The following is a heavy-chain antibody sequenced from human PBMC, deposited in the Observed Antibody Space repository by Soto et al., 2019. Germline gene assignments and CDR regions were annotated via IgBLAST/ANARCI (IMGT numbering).Heavy chain of an antibody. D-gene: IGHD2-15*01. CDR3: THRRPFSSYWDGGWFDP. V-gene: IGHV2-5*02. CDR1: GFSLTTSGVG. CDR2: IYWDDDK. Sequence: QITLKESGPKLVKPTQTLTRTCNFSGFSLTTSGVGVGWIRQSPGKALEWLAVIYWDDDKRYSPSLKSRLTITKDTSKNQVVLTMTNMDPVDTATYYCTHRRPFSSYWDGGWFDPWGQGTLVTVSS. J-gene: IGHJ5*02.